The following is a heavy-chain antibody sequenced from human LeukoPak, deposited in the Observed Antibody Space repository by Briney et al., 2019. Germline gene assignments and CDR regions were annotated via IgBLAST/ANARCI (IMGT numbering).Heavy chain of an antibody. V-gene: IGHV1-2*02. J-gene: IGHJ4*02. CDR3: ARDSYYDFWSGYSIY. CDR1: GYTFTGYY. Sequence: ASVKVSCKASGYTFTGYYMHWVRQAPGQGLEWMGWINPNSGGTNYAQKFQGRVTMTRDTSISTAYMELSRLRSDDTAVYYCARDSYYDFWSGYSIYWGQGTLVTVSS. D-gene: IGHD3-3*01. CDR2: INPNSGGT.